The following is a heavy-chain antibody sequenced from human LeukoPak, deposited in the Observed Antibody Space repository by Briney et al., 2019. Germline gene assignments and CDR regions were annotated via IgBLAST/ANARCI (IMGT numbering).Heavy chain of an antibody. V-gene: IGHV3-30*03. J-gene: IGHJ3*02. D-gene: IGHD2-2*01. CDR3: SCLDAFDI. CDR2: ISYDGSNT. CDR1: GFTFSSYD. Sequence: GGSLRLSCAASGFTFSSYDMHWVRQTPGKGLEWVAGISYDGSNTYYADSVKGRFTISRDSSKNTLYLQMNSLRAEDTAVYHCSCLDAFDIWGQGTMVTVSS.